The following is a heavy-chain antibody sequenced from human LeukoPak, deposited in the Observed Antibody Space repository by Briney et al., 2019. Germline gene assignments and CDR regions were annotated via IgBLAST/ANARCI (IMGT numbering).Heavy chain of an antibody. Sequence: GGSLRLSCVASGFXFSNYAVHWVRQAPGKGLEWVALISDDGSNKYYTNSVKGRFTISRDNSKNTLYLQMNSLRAEDTAVYYCATRTSGAFDFWGQGTMVIVS. V-gene: IGHV3-30-3*01. CDR1: GFXFSNYA. CDR3: ATRTSGAFDF. J-gene: IGHJ3*01. CDR2: ISDDGSNK.